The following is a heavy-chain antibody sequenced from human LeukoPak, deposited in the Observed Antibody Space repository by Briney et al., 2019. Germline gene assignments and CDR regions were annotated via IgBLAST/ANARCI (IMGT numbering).Heavy chain of an antibody. CDR3: AREYYYDSSGYYYEPFDAFDI. J-gene: IGHJ3*02. V-gene: IGHV1-3*01. D-gene: IGHD3-22*01. CDR2: INAGNGNT. CDR1: GYTFTSYA. Sequence: GASVTVSCTASGYTFTSYAMHWVRQAPGQRLEWMGWINAGNGNTKYSQKFQGRVTITRDTSASTAYMELSSLRSEDTAVYYCAREYYYDSSGYYYEPFDAFDIWGQGTMVTVSS.